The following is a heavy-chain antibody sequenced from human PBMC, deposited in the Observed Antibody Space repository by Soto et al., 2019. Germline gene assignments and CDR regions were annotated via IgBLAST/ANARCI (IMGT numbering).Heavy chain of an antibody. V-gene: IGHV1-18*01. D-gene: IGHD6-19*01. CDR1: GGTFSSYR. J-gene: IGHJ5*02. CDR2: ISTYNGNT. CDR3: ARVVGGIPVAGSWNWFDP. Sequence: ASVKVSCQASGGTFSSYRISWVRHAHGQGHEWMGWISTYNGNTNYAQNLQGRVTMTTDISTNTAYMELRSLRSDDTAVYYCARVVGGIPVAGSWNWFDPWGQGTLVTVSS.